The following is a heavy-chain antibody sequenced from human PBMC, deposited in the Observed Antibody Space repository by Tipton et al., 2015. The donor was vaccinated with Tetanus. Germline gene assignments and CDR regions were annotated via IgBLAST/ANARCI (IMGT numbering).Heavy chain of an antibody. Sequence: TLSLTCTVSGGSISSSSYYWGWIRQPPGKGLEWIGNIYYNGSTYYNPSLKSRLTISVDTSKNQFSLELSSVTAADTAVYYCARDSRVLGPWFYWGQGTLVTVSS. J-gene: IGHJ4*02. CDR3: ARDSRVLGPWFY. V-gene: IGHV4-39*07. CDR1: GGSISSSSYY. D-gene: IGHD3-16*01. CDR2: IYYNGST.